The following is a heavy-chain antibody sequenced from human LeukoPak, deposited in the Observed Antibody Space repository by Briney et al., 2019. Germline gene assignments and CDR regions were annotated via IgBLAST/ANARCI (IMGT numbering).Heavy chain of an antibody. CDR2: INPNSGDT. J-gene: IGHJ4*02. CDR1: GYTFTSYG. CDR3: ARAGPFYSGNYLGF. D-gene: IGHD1-26*01. Sequence: VASVTVSCKASGYTFTSYGISWVRQAPGQGLEWMGWINPNSGDTNSAQKFQGRVTMTRDTSISTAYMELSRLTSDDTAVYYCARAGPFYSGNYLGFWGQGTLVTVSS. V-gene: IGHV1-2*02.